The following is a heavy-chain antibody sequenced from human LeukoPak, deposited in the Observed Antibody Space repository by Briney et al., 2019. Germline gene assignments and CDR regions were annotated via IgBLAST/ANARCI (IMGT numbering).Heavy chain of an antibody. D-gene: IGHD6-13*01. CDR3: ARDQGLEGIAAADDYYYYGMDV. CDR2: INAGNGNT. Sequence: GASVKVSCKASGYTFTSYAMHWVRQAPGQRLEWMGWINAGNGNTKYSQKFQGRVTITRDTSASTAYMELSSLRSGDTAVYYCARDQGLEGIAAADDYYYYGMDVWGQGTTVTVSS. CDR1: GYTFTSYA. J-gene: IGHJ6*02. V-gene: IGHV1-3*01.